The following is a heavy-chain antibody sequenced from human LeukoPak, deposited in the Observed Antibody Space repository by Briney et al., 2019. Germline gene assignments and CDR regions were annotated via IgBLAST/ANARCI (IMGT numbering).Heavy chain of an antibody. V-gene: IGHV3-30*02. CDR3: AKDLYCSSTSCYQPSGGDGDTFDY. J-gene: IGHJ4*02. Sequence: GGSLRLSCAASGFTFSSYGMHWVRQAPGKGLEWVAFIRYDGSNKYYADSVKGRFTISRDNSKNTLYLQMNSLRDEDTAVYYCAKDLYCSSTSCYQPSGGDGDTFDYWGQGTLVTVSS. CDR1: GFTFSSYG. CDR2: IRYDGSNK. D-gene: IGHD2-2*01.